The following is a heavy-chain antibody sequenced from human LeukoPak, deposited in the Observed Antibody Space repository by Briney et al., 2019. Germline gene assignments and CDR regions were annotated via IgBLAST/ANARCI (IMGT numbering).Heavy chain of an antibody. D-gene: IGHD6-13*01. CDR3: ARDSGIGQQLITDLDY. V-gene: IGHV4-39*07. CDR1: CDSISSSSYD. Sequence: SQTLSLTCTVACDSISSSSYDWGWIRQPPGKGLEWIGIIYFIGSTAYNPSLKGRVTISVDTSKNQFSLNLSSVNAADTAVYYCARDSGIGQQLITDLDYWGQGTLVTVSS. CDR2: IYFIGST. J-gene: IGHJ4*02.